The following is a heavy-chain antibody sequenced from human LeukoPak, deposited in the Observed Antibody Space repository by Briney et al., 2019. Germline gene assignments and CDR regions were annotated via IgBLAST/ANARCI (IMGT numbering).Heavy chain of an antibody. CDR1: GFTVSSNY. V-gene: IGHV3-53*01. J-gene: IGHJ4*02. CDR3: ARGGPGYDYFDY. Sequence: PGGSLRLSCAASGFTVSSNYMNWVRQAPGKGLEWVSVIYSGGSTYYADSVKGRFTISRDNSKNTLYLQTNSLRAEDTAVYYCARGGPGYDYFDYWGQGTLVTVSS. D-gene: IGHD5-18*01. CDR2: IYSGGST.